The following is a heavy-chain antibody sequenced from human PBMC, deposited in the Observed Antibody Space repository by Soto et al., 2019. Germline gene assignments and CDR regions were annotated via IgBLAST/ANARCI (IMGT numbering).Heavy chain of an antibody. CDR1: GFTFSDYA. CDR2: VSANGDIT. J-gene: IGHJ6*02. Sequence: EVQVLESGGDLVQPGGSLRLSCAASGFTFSDYAMTWVRQAPGKGLDWVSSVSANGDITYYADSVKGRFTISRDNSNNTPLLPMNSLRAEDKALFYCARGDRGGSGSPASYYFSGLDVWGQGTTVTVSS. D-gene: IGHD3-10*01. V-gene: IGHV3-23*01. CDR3: ARGDRGGSGSPASYYFSGLDV.